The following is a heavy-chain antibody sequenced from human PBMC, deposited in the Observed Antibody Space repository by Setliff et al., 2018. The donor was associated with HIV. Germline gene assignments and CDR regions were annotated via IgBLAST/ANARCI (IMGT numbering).Heavy chain of an antibody. CDR3: ARRAEDLAINPPSFDYYFDY. CDR2: INPKSGAT. CDR1: GYRFTDFY. J-gene: IGHJ4*02. V-gene: IGHV1-2*02. Sequence: GASVKVSCKTFGYRFTDFYVNWVRQAPGQGREWMGWINPKSGATKNAQKFQGRVTMTRDTSISTVYMELSSLRSDDTALYFCARRAEDLAINPPSFDYYFDYWGQGTPVTVS. D-gene: IGHD3-9*01.